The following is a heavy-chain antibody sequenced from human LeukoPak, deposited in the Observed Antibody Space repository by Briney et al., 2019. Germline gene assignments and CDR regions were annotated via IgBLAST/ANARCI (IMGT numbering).Heavy chain of an antibody. CDR3: ARSCRILDIVATIRARLGGNGFDI. CDR2: IYTSGST. V-gene: IGHV4-4*07. J-gene: IGHJ3*02. Sequence: SETLSLTCTVSGGSPSSYYWSWIRQPAGKGLEWIGRIYTSGSTNYNPSLRRRVTMSVDTSKNQFSLKLSSVTAADKAVYYCARSCRILDIVATIRARLGGNGFDIWGQGTMVTVSS. D-gene: IGHD5-12*01. CDR1: GGSPSSYY.